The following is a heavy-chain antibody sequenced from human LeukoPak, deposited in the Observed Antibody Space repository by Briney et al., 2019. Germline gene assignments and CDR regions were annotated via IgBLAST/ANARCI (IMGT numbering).Heavy chain of an antibody. Sequence: SGGSLRLSCAASGFTFSSYAMSWVRQAPGKGLEWVSAISGSGGSTYYADSVKGRFTISRDNSKNTLYLQMNSLRAEDTAVYYCAKDPAGSGFAFDSWGQGALVTVSS. CDR3: AKDPAGSGFAFDS. V-gene: IGHV3-23*01. CDR1: GFTFSSYA. D-gene: IGHD1-1*01. CDR2: ISGSGGST. J-gene: IGHJ4*02.